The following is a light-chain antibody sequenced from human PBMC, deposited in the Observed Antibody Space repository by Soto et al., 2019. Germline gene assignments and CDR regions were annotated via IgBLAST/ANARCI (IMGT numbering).Light chain of an antibody. J-gene: IGKJ1*01. CDR3: QQCGSSSWT. CDR1: QSVSSSF. Sequence: EIVLTQSPGTLSLSPGERATLSCRASQSVSSSFLAWYQQKPGQAPRLLIYGASSRATGIPDRFSGSGSGTDFTLTISRLEPEDFAVYYCQQCGSSSWTFGQATKVDIK. CDR2: GAS. V-gene: IGKV3-20*01.